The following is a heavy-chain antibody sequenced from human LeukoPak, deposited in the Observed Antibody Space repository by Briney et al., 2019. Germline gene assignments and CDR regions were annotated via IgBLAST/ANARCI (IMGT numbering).Heavy chain of an antibody. CDR1: GFTFSSYE. D-gene: IGHD3-9*01. CDR2: IGSSGSTI. Sequence: GGSLRLSCAASGFTFSSYEMNWVRQAPGKGLEWVSYIGSSGSTIYYADSVKGRFTISRDNAKNSLYLQMNSLRAEDTAVYYCAREHYDILTGYYSHGDFDYWGQGTLVTVSS. V-gene: IGHV3-48*03. J-gene: IGHJ4*02. CDR3: AREHYDILTGYYSHGDFDY.